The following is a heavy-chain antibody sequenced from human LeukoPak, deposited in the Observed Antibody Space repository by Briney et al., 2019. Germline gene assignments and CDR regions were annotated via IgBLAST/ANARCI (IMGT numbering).Heavy chain of an antibody. V-gene: IGHV3-48*03. J-gene: IGHJ4*02. CDR1: GFTFSSYE. CDR3: ARKAGYYYGSGDY. Sequence: GGSLRLSCAASGFTFSSYEMNWVRQAPGKGLEWVSYISSSGSTIYYADSVKGRFIISRDNAKNSLYLQMNSLRAEDTAVYYCARKAGYYYGSGDYWGQGTPVTVSS. D-gene: IGHD3-10*01. CDR2: ISSSGSTI.